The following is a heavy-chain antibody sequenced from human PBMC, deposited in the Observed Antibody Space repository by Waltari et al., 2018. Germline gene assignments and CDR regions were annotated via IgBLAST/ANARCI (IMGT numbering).Heavy chain of an antibody. CDR1: GFTFSSYG. CDR2: IWYDGSNK. CDR3: ATTAMVTWAGGDYYYYGMDV. D-gene: IGHD5-18*01. J-gene: IGHJ6*02. V-gene: IGHV3-33*01. Sequence: QVQLVESGGGVVQPGRSLRLSCAASGFTFSSYGLHWVRQAPGQGLEWVAVIWYDGSNKYYADSGKGRFTSARDNSKNALYLQMNSRRAEDTAVYYCATTAMVTWAGGDYYYYGMDVWGQGTTVTVSS.